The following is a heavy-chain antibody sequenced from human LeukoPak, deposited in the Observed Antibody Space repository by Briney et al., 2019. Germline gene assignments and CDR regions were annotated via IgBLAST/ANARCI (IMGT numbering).Heavy chain of an antibody. CDR1: GGTFSSYA. CDR3: ARAHRSWDYYDSSGYYHLDY. J-gene: IGHJ4*02. D-gene: IGHD3-22*01. Sequence: GASVKVSCKASGGTFSSYAISWGRQAPGQGLEWMGGIIPIFGTANYAQKFQGRVTITADESTSTAYMELSSLRSEDTAVYYCARAHRSWDYYDSSGYYHLDYWGQGTLVTVSS. CDR2: IIPIFGTA. V-gene: IGHV1-69*13.